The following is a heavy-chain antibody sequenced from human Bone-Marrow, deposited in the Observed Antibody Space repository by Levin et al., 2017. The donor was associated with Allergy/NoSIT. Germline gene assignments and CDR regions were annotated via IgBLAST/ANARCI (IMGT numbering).Heavy chain of an antibody. J-gene: IGHJ4*02. Sequence: GSLRLSCTVSGGSISSSSYYWGWIRQPPGKGLEWIGSIYYSGSTYYNPSLKSRVTISVDTSKNQFSLKLSSVTAADTAVYYCAREGTAIGYWGQGTLVTVSS. V-gene: IGHV4-39*02. CDR1: GGSISSSSYY. CDR2: IYYSGST. CDR3: AREGTAIGY. D-gene: IGHD1-1*01.